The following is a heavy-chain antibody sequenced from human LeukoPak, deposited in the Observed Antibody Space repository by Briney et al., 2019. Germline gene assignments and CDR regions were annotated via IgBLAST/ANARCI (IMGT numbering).Heavy chain of an antibody. CDR2: IYYSGST. CDR1: GGSISPYY. J-gene: IGHJ3*02. D-gene: IGHD3-10*01. V-gene: IGHV4-59*12. Sequence: SETLSLTCIVSGGSISPYYWSWIRQPPGKGLEWIGYIYYSGSTNYNPSLKSRVTISLDTSKNQFSLKLSSVTAADAAVYYCVLPRGREGAFDIWGQGTMVTVSS. CDR3: VLPRGREGAFDI.